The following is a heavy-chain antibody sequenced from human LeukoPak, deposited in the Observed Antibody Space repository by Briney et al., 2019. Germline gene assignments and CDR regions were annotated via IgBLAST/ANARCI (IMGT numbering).Heavy chain of an antibody. CDR2: ISGRADLT. Sequence: PGGSLRLSCAASGFTFSSYGMSWVRQAPGKGLEWVSAISGRADLTFYADSVKGRFTISRDNSKTTLYLKMNSLRAEDTAVYYCAKRGPGSPQSGKYYFDYWGQGTLVTVSS. V-gene: IGHV3-23*01. CDR3: AKRGPGSPQSGKYYFDY. D-gene: IGHD3-10*01. J-gene: IGHJ4*02. CDR1: GFTFSSYG.